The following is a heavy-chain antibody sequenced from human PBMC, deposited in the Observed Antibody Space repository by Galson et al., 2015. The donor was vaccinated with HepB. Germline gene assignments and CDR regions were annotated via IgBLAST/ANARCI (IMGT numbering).Heavy chain of an antibody. V-gene: IGHV3-33*01. J-gene: IGHJ4*02. CDR1: GFTFSSYG. Sequence: SLRLSCAASGFTFSSYGMHWVRQAPGKGLEWVAVIWYDGSNKYYADSVKGRFTISRDNSKNTLYLQMNSLRAEDTAVYYCARDFSAGTVVRLFGYWGQGTLVTVSS. CDR3: ARDFSAGTVVRLFGY. D-gene: IGHD6-19*01. CDR2: IWYDGSNK.